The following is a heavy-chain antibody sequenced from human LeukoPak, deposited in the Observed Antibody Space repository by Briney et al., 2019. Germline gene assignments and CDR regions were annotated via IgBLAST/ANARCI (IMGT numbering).Heavy chain of an antibody. CDR2: IIPILGIA. V-gene: IGHV1-69*04. Sequence: AASVKVSCKASGGTFSSYAISWVRQAPGQGLEWMGRIIPILGIANYAQKFQGRVTITADKSTSTAYMELSSLRSEDTAVYYCAREGHDYAFDYWGQGTLVTVSS. D-gene: IGHD4-17*01. J-gene: IGHJ4*02. CDR3: AREGHDYAFDY. CDR1: GGTFSSYA.